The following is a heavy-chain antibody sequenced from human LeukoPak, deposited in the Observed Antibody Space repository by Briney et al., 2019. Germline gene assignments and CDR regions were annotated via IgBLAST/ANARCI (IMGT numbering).Heavy chain of an antibody. Sequence: SETLSLTCTVSGGAISSSSYYWGWIRQPPGKGLEWIGSIFYSGSTYYNPSLKSRVTISVDTSKNQFSLTLSSVTAADTAVYYCGRHQTMYYGMDVWGQGTTVTVSS. J-gene: IGHJ6*02. CDR1: GGAISSSSYY. D-gene: IGHD4/OR15-4a*01. CDR3: GRHQTMYYGMDV. V-gene: IGHV4-39*01. CDR2: IFYSGST.